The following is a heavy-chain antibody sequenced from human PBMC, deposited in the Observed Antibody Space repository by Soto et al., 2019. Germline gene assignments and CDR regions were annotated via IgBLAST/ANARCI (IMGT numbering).Heavy chain of an antibody. CDR3: ARAGCSSTSCYSFDY. CDR1: GGSISSGGYS. J-gene: IGHJ4*02. CDR2: IYHSGST. D-gene: IGHD2-2*01. Sequence: SETLSLTCAVSGGSISSGGYSWGWIRQPPGKGLEWIGYIYHSGSTYYNPSLKSRVTISVDRSKNQFSLKLSSVTAADTAVYYCARAGCSSTSCYSFDYWGQGALVTVSS. V-gene: IGHV4-30-2*01.